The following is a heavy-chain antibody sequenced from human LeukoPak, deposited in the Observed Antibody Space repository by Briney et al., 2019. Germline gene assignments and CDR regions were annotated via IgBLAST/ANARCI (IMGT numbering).Heavy chain of an antibody. CDR3: AKVWPGPSIVGAHRVFDY. V-gene: IGHV3-23*01. D-gene: IGHD1-26*01. J-gene: IGHJ4*02. Sequence: VGSLRLSSAPSRFTFSSDAVSSGRQAPGKGVEWGSAISGSVGSTYYADSLKGRVTISRDNSSNTLYLQINSLRAQHTAVYYCAKVWPGPSIVGAHRVFDYWGQGTLVTVS. CDR2: ISGSVGST. CDR1: RFTFSSDA.